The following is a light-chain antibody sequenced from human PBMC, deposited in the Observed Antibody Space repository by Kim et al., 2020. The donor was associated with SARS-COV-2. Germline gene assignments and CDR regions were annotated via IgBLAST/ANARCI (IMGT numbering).Light chain of an antibody. Sequence: DIQMTQSPSSLSASVGDRVTITCRASQDIRSDLTWYQQRAGKAPKRLIYAASIVQSGVPSRFSGSGFGTEFSLTISSLQPEDFATYYCLQYRGSPTFGQGTKVDIK. V-gene: IGKV1-17*01. CDR3: LQYRGSPT. CDR2: AAS. CDR1: QDIRSD. J-gene: IGKJ1*01.